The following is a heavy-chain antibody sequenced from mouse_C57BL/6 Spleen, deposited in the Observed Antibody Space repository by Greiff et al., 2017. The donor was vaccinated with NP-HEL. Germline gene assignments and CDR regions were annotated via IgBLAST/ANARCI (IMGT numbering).Heavy chain of an antibody. V-gene: IGHV5-4*01. CDR3: ASAYYSNYAFAY. CDR2: ISDGGSYT. J-gene: IGHJ3*01. Sequence: DVHLVESGGGLVKPGGSLKLSCAASGFTFSSYAMSWVRQTPEKRLEWVATISDGGSYTYYPDNVKGRFTISRDNAKNNLYLQMSQLKSEDTAMYYCASAYYSNYAFAYWGQGTLVTVSA. CDR1: GFTFSSYA. D-gene: IGHD2-5*01.